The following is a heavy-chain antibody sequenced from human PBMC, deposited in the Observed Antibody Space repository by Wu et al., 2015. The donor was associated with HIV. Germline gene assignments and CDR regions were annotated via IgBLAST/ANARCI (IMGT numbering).Heavy chain of an antibody. V-gene: IGHV1-8*01. Sequence: QVQLVQSGAEVKKPGASVKVSCKASGYTFTSYDINWVRQATGQGLEWMGWMNPNSGNTGYAQKFQGRVTMTRNTSISTAYMELSSLRSEDTAVYYCTRGPTHYYDSSGLRLAYYYYYGMDVWGQGTTVTVSS. D-gene: IGHD3-22*01. CDR1: GYTFTSYD. CDR2: MNPNSGNT. J-gene: IGHJ6*02. CDR3: TRGPTHYYDSSGLRLAYYYYYGMDV.